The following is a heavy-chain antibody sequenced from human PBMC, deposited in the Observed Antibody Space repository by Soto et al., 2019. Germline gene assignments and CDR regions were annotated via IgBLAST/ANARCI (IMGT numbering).Heavy chain of an antibody. CDR3: ARDGRGYSYGEYYYYYGMDV. J-gene: IGHJ6*02. V-gene: IGHV3-21*01. Sequence: EVQLVESGGGLVKPGGSLRLSCAASGFTFSSYSMNWVRQAPGKGLEWVSSISSSSSYIYYADSVKGRFTISRDNAKNSXYXXMNSLRAEDTAVYYCARDGRGYSYGEYYYYYGMDVWGQGTTVTVSS. CDR2: ISSSSSYI. D-gene: IGHD5-18*01. CDR1: GFTFSSYS.